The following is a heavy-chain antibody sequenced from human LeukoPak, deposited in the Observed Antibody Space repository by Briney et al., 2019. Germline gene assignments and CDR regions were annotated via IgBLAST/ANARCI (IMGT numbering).Heavy chain of an antibody. V-gene: IGHV3-30*02. D-gene: IGHD3-10*01. CDR1: GFTFSRYG. CDR3: AKSALWFGELPHDAFDI. CDR2: IRYDGSNK. J-gene: IGHJ3*02. Sequence: GGSLRLSCAASGFTFSRYGMHWVRQAPGKGLEWVAFIRYDGSNKYYADSVKGRFTISRDNSKNTLYLQMNSLRAEDTAVYYCAKSALWFGELPHDAFDIWGQGTMVTVSS.